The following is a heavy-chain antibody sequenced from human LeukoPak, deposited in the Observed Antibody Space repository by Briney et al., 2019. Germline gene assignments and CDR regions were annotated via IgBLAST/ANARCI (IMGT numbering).Heavy chain of an antibody. Sequence: GGSLRLSCAASGFTFSSYWMSWVRQAPGKGLEWVANIKQDGSEKYYVDSVKGRFTISRDNAKNSLYLQMNSLRAEDTAVYYCARSPKYYYEGPTFDYWGQGTLVTVSS. CDR3: ARSPKYYYEGPTFDY. D-gene: IGHD3-22*01. CDR2: IKQDGSEK. V-gene: IGHV3-7*01. CDR1: GFTFSSYW. J-gene: IGHJ4*02.